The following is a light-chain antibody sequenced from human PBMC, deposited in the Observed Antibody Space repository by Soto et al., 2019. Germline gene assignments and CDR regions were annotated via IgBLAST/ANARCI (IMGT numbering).Light chain of an antibody. Sequence: DIQMTQSPSSLSASVGDRVTISCQASQGISRSLAWYQQKPGKAPKFLIYAASSLQSGVPSRFSGSGFGTDFTLTISSLQPEESAIYYCQQADTFPITFGQGTRLEI. CDR3: QQADTFPIT. CDR1: QGISRS. CDR2: AAS. V-gene: IGKV1-12*01. J-gene: IGKJ5*01.